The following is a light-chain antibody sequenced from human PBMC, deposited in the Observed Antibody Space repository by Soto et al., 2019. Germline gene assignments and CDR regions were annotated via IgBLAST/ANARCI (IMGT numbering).Light chain of an antibody. J-gene: IGKJ4*01. CDR1: QAISSY. CDR2: ATS. CDR3: HNSNHAPT. Sequence: DIQLTQSPSSLSASVGDRVTITCRASQAISSYLAWYQQKPGKVPELLIYATSTLQSGAPSRFSGSGSGTDFTLTISSLQPEDGGTYYCHNSNHAPTFGGGTKVEIK. V-gene: IGKV1-27*01.